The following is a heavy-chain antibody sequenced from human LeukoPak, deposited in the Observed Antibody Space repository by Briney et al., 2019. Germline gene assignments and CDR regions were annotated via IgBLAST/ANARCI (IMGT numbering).Heavy chain of an antibody. CDR2: ISYDGSNK. D-gene: IGHD3-3*01. Sequence: PGRSLRLSCAASGFTFSSYAMHWVRQAPGKGLEWVAVISYDGSNKYYADSVKGRFTISRDNSKNTLYLQMSSLRAEDTAVYYCAKKWDNYDFWSGPGHWGQGTLVTVSS. J-gene: IGHJ4*02. CDR1: GFTFSSYA. V-gene: IGHV3-30-3*01. CDR3: AKKWDNYDFWSGPGH.